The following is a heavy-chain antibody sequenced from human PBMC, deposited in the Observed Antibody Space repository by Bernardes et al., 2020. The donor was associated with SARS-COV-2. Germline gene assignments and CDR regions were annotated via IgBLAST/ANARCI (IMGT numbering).Heavy chain of an antibody. CDR1: GFTFSSYA. V-gene: IGHV3-23*01. CDR3: AKDHERWDSPLGYFQH. J-gene: IGHJ1*01. D-gene: IGHD1-26*01. Sequence: GGSLRLSCAASGFTFSSYAMSWVRQAPGKGLEWVSGISGSGGSTYYADSVKGRFTISRDNSKNTLYLQMNSLRAEDTAVYYCAKDHERWDSPLGYFQHWGQGTLVTVSS. CDR2: ISGSGGST.